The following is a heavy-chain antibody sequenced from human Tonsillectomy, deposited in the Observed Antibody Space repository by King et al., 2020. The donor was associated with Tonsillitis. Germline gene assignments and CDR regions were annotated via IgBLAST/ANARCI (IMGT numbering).Heavy chain of an antibody. Sequence: VQLQQWGGGLLKPSETLSLTCAVCGGSFSDYYWSWIRQPPGKGLEWLGKISHSGSTNYNPSLKSRVTISVDTSKNQFSLKLTSVTAADTAVYYCARGKYDFWSGYPDYFDYWGQGTLVTVSS. J-gene: IGHJ4*02. V-gene: IGHV4-34*01. D-gene: IGHD3-3*01. CDR1: GGSFSDYY. CDR2: ISHSGST. CDR3: ARGKYDFWSGYPDYFDY.